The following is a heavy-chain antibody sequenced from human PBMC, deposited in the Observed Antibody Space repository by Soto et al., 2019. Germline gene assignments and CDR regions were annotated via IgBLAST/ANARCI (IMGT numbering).Heavy chain of an antibody. Sequence: SETLSLTCTVSGGSISSGGYYWSWIRQHPGKGLEWTGYIYYSGSTYYNPSLKSRVTISVDTSKNQFSLKLSSVTAADTAVYYCARDLREDLPYGMGVWGQGTTVTVSS. CDR2: IYYSGST. CDR3: ARDLREDLPYGMGV. D-gene: IGHD2-2*01. V-gene: IGHV4-31*03. J-gene: IGHJ6*02. CDR1: GGSISSGGYY.